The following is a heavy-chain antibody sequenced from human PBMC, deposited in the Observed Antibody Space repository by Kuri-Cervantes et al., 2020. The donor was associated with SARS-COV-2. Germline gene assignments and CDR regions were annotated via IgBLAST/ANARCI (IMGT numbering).Heavy chain of an antibody. CDR2: IYSGGST. D-gene: IGHD1-26*01. V-gene: IGHV3-53*01. J-gene: IGHJ5*02. CDR1: GFTVSSNY. Sequence: GGSLRLCCAASGFTVSSNYMSWVRQAPGKGLEWVSVIYSGGSTHYADSVQGRFTISRDNSKDTLYLQMNSLRVEDAAVYYCAREDRYGGNLNWFDPWGQGTLVTVSS. CDR3: AREDRYGGNLNWFDP.